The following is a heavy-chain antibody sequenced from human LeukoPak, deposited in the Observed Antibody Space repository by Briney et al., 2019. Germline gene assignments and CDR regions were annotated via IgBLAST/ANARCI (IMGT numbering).Heavy chain of an antibody. Sequence: SETLSLTCTVSGGSISSSSYYWGWIRQPPGKGLEWIVYIYYSGSTNYNPSLKSRITISVDTSKNQFSLKLSSVTAADTAVYYCARDRRYSSSWLFDYWGQGTLVTVSS. CDR3: ARDRRYSSSWLFDY. D-gene: IGHD6-13*01. V-gene: IGHV4-61*01. CDR1: GGSISSSSYY. J-gene: IGHJ4*02. CDR2: IYYSGST.